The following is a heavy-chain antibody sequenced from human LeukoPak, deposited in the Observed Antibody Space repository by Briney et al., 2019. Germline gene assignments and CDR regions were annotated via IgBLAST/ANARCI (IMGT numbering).Heavy chain of an antibody. CDR3: VGVETITMVRGASGDV. Sequence: GGSLRLSCAASGFSVSSNYMTWVRQAPGKGLEWVSVIHSGGRAYYADSVKGRFTASRDNSKNTLDLQMNSLSVEDTAVYYCVGVETITMVRGASGDVWGKGTTVTVSS. CDR1: GFSVSSNY. J-gene: IGHJ6*04. CDR2: IHSGGRA. D-gene: IGHD3-10*01. V-gene: IGHV3-66*02.